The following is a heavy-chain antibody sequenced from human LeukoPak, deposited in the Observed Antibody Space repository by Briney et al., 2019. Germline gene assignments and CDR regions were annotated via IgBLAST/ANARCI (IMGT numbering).Heavy chain of an antibody. Sequence: PGGSLRLSCAASGFTLSSYAMSWVRQAPGKGLEWVSLISGNAGSTYYADSVKGQFTISRDITKNTLYLKMNSLRAEDTAVYYCAKDGLQFSEWLPPLGYWGQGTLVTVSS. CDR2: ISGNAGST. V-gene: IGHV3-23*01. D-gene: IGHD3-3*01. J-gene: IGHJ4*02. CDR3: AKDGLQFSEWLPPLGY. CDR1: GFTLSSYA.